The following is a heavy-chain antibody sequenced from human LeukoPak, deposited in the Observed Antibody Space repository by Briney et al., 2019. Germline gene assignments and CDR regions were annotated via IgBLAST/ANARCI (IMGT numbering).Heavy chain of an antibody. Sequence: GGSLRLSCEASGFTFSSYRMNWVRQAPGKGLEWVSYISDSGDSIYYTDSVKGRLTISRDNAKNSLYLQMNSLRDEDTAVYYCVRDLWELLYWGQGILVTVSS. V-gene: IGHV3-48*02. CDR2: ISDSGDSI. CDR3: VRDLWELLY. CDR1: GFTFSSYR. J-gene: IGHJ4*02. D-gene: IGHD1-26*01.